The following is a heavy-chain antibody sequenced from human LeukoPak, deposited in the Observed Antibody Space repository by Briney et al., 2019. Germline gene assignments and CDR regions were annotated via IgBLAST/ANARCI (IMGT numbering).Heavy chain of an antibody. D-gene: IGHD6-19*01. CDR1: GFSFSTYS. CDR3: AKGKYSSGGVPDY. Sequence: GGSLRLSCAASGFSFSTYSMNWVRQAPGKGLEWVSSISGGGESTYYADSVKGRFTVSRDNSKNTLYLQINSLRGEDTAVYYCAKGKYSSGGVPDYWGQGTLVTVSS. V-gene: IGHV3-23*01. J-gene: IGHJ4*02. CDR2: ISGGGEST.